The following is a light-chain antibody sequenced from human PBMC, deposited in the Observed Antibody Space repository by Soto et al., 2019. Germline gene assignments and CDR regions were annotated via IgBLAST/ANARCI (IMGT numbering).Light chain of an antibody. CDR3: QQYNNWPWT. Sequence: EIVMTQSPATLSVSPGERATLSCRASQSVSSNLAWYQQKPGQAPRLLIYGASTRATGIPARFSGSGSGTEFTLTINSLQSEDFAVYYCQQYNNWPWT. CDR2: GAS. J-gene: IGKJ1*01. CDR1: QSVSSN. V-gene: IGKV3-15*01.